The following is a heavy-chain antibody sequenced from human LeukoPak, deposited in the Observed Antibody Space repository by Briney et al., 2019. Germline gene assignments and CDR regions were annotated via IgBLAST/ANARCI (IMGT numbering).Heavy chain of an antibody. J-gene: IGHJ6*04. CDR2: IYHSGST. CDR1: GGSISSSNW. CDR3: ARHYSGSGYYYYGMDV. D-gene: IGHD3-3*01. Sequence: SGTLSLTCAVSGGSISSSNWWSWVRPPPGKGLEWIGEIYHSGSTNYNPSLKSRVTISVDKSKNQFSLKLSSVTAADTAVYYCARHYSGSGYYYYGMDVWGEGTTVTVSS. V-gene: IGHV4-4*02.